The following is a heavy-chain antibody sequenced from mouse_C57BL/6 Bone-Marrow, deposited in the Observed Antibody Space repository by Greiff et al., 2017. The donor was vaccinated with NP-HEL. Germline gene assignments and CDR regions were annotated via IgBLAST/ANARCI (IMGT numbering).Heavy chain of an antibody. CDR2: ISDGGSYT. CDR3: ARDRYYYGSSCYFDC. CDR1: GFTFSSYA. V-gene: IGHV5-4*01. Sequence: EVMLVESGGGLVKPGGSLKLSCAASGFTFSSYAMSWVRQTPEKRLEWVATISDGGSYTYYPDNVKGRFTISRDNAKNNLYLQMSHLESEDTAMYYCARDRYYYGSSCYFDCWGQGTTLPVSS. D-gene: IGHD1-1*01. J-gene: IGHJ2*01.